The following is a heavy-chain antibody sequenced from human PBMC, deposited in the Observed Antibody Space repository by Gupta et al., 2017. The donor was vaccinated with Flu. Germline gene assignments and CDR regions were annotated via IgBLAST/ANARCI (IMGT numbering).Heavy chain of an antibody. CDR3: ARGNPTIIAVAGLDAFDI. V-gene: IGHV1-8*01. CDR2: MNTNSGNT. J-gene: IGHJ3*02. D-gene: IGHD6-19*01. Sequence: DINRVRQATGQGLEWMGWMNTNSGNTGYAQKFQGRVTMTRNTSISTAYMELRSLRSEDTAVYYCARGNPTIIAVAGLDAFDIWGQGTMVTVSS. CDR1: D.